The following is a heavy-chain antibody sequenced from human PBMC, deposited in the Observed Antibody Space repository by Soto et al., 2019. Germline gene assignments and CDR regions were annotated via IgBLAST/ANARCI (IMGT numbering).Heavy chain of an antibody. CDR3: ARGSILTGHLRDNWFDP. CDR2: INPNSGST. V-gene: IGHV1-2*04. Sequence: ASVKVSCKASGYTFTGYYMHWVRQAPGQGLEWMGWINPNSGSTNYAQKFQGWVTMTRDTSISTAYMELSRLRSDDTAVYYCARGSILTGHLRDNWFDPWGQGTLVTVSS. CDR1: GYTFTGYY. D-gene: IGHD7-27*01. J-gene: IGHJ5*02.